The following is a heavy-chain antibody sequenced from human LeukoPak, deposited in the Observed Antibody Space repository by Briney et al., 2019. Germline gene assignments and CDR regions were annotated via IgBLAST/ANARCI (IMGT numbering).Heavy chain of an antibody. CDR1: GFTFSSYA. V-gene: IGHV3-23*01. D-gene: IGHD6-19*01. CDR2: ISGSGDNA. CDR3: AKERSSGWYGYMQN. J-gene: IGHJ1*01. Sequence: PGGSLRLSCVASGFTFSSYAMSWVRQAPGQGLEWVSAISGSGDNAYYADSVKGRFTISRDNSRNTLYLQMNSLRVEDTAAYYCAKERSSGWYGYMQNWGQGTLVTVSA.